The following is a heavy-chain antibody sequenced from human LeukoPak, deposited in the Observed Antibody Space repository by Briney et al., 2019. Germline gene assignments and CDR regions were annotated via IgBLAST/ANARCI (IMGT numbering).Heavy chain of an antibody. Sequence: GGSLRLSCAGFGFMFSNYGMHWVRQAPGKGLEWVAVIWYDVSNKYYADSVKGRLTISRDNSKSTVYLQMSSLRVEDTAVYYCAKVNSGVALSNWYFDLWGRGTQVTVSS. CDR1: GFMFSNYG. CDR3: AKVNSGVALSNWYFDL. D-gene: IGHD2-15*01. CDR2: IWYDVSNK. V-gene: IGHV3-33*06. J-gene: IGHJ2*01.